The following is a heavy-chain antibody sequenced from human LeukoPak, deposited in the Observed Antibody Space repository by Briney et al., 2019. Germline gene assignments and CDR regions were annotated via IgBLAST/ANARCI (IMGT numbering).Heavy chain of an antibody. CDR3: ARTSPRAATFDY. Sequence: SETLSLTCAVSGGSISSYYWSWIRQPVGKGLEWIGRIYTSGTTNYNPSLKSRVTVSVDTSKNQFSLNLNSVTAADTAVYYCARTSPRAATFDYWGQGTLVTVSS. D-gene: IGHD2-15*01. V-gene: IGHV4-4*07. CDR2: IYTSGTT. CDR1: GGSISSYY. J-gene: IGHJ4*02.